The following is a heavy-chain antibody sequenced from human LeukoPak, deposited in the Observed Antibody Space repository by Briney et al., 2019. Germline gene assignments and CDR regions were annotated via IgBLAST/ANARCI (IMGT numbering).Heavy chain of an antibody. V-gene: IGHV3-48*03. D-gene: IGHD3-10*01. CDR3: ARQQFGGAPFVY. J-gene: IGHJ4*02. Sequence: GGSLRLSCAASEFTFSSYEMNWVRQAPGKGLEWVSYISSSGGTIYYADSVKGRFTISRDYAKNSLYLQMNSLRAEDTAVYYCARQQFGGAPFVYWGQGTLVTVCS. CDR1: EFTFSSYE. CDR2: ISSSGGTI.